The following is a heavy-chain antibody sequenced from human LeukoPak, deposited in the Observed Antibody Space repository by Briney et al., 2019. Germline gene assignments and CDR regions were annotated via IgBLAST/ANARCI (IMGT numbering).Heavy chain of an antibody. J-gene: IGHJ6*02. CDR3: ASLEATTLSYFGMDV. CDR1: GYTFADYY. D-gene: IGHD1-26*01. CDR2: VNPVSGGT. V-gene: IGHV1-2*02. Sequence: ASVKVSCKASGYTFADYYMHWVRQAPGQGLEWMGWVNPVSGGTYYAQRFLGRVTMTRDSSISTVYMELSRLQSDDTAVYHCASLEATTLSYFGMDVWGQGTTVTVSS.